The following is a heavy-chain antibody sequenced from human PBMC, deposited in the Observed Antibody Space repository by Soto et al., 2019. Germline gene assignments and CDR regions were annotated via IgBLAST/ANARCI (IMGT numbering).Heavy chain of an antibody. J-gene: IGHJ4*02. D-gene: IGHD3-10*01. Sequence: EVQLVESGGGLIQPGGSLRLSCAVSGFTVSNNYMSWVRQAPGKGLEGVSVIYSGGYTAYGDSVKGRFTISRDNSKNPLALQKKTLGAHAPAVFFRATPPGGGGYWGQGTLVTVSS. V-gene: IGHV3-53*01. CDR1: GFTVSNNY. CDR2: IYSGGYT. CDR3: ATPPGGGGY.